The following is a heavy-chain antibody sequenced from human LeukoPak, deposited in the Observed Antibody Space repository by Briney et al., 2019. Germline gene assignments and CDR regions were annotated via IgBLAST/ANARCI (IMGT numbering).Heavy chain of an antibody. V-gene: IGHV4-34*01. CDR2: INHSGST. D-gene: IGHD3-10*01. Sequence: SETLSLTCAVYGESFSGNYWNWLRQPPGKGLEWIGEINHSGSTNYNPSLKSRVTISVDTSKNQFSLKLSSVTAAETAVYYCARIEPGRLGFDYWGQGTLVTVSS. J-gene: IGHJ4*02. CDR3: ARIEPGRLGFDY. CDR1: GESFSGNY.